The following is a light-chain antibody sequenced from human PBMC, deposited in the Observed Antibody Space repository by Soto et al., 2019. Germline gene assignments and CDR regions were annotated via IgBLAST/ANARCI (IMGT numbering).Light chain of an antibody. CDR2: WES. J-gene: IGKJ4*01. CDR3: QHYYSTPLT. Sequence: IVMTQSPDSLTVSLCESATRNAKSIQSVLYSSNNKNYLTWYQQKKGQPPKLLISWESTRESGVPDRFSGSGSGTDFTLTISRLQDEDAAVYYCQHYYSTPLTFGGGTKVDIK. V-gene: IGKV4-1*01. CDR1: QSVLYSSNNKNY.